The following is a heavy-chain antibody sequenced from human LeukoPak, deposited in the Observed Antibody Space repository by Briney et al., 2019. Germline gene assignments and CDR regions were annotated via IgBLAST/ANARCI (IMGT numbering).Heavy chain of an antibody. CDR1: GFTFSNHA. CDR3: AGESFDI. J-gene: IGHJ3*02. CDR2: ISKDGSIQ. Sequence: GGSLRLSCAASGFTFSNHAMDWVRQAPGKGLEWVAVISKDGSIQNHADSVKGRFTISRDNSKNTLFLQMDSLRAEDTAVYYCAGESFDIWGQGTMVTVSS. V-gene: IGHV3-30*04.